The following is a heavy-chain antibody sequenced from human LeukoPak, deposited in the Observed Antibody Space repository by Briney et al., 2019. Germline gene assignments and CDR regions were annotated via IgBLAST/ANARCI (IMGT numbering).Heavy chain of an antibody. V-gene: IGHV4-31*03. J-gene: IGHJ4*02. CDR2: IHPSGTL. Sequence: SETLSLTCTVSGASFSSGDQYWNWIRQSPGKGLEWIGSIHPSGTLYNNPSLESRVTMSMDTSKNQFSLNLNTVTAADTAVYFCSRGLDSRKLGYWGQGTLVTVSS. CDR3: SRGLDSRKLGY. D-gene: IGHD3-22*01. CDR1: GASFSSGDQY.